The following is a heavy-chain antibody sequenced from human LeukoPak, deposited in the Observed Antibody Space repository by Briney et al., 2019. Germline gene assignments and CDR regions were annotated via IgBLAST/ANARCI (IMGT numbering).Heavy chain of an antibody. Sequence: GRSLRLSCAASRFTFSSYAMHWVRQAPGKGLEWVAVISYDGSNKYYADSVKGRFTISRDNSKNTLYLQMNSLRAEDTAVYYCARADQQLVLVDYWGQGTLVTVSS. D-gene: IGHD6-13*01. CDR1: RFTFSSYA. CDR2: ISYDGSNK. J-gene: IGHJ4*02. CDR3: ARADQQLVLVDY. V-gene: IGHV3-30-3*01.